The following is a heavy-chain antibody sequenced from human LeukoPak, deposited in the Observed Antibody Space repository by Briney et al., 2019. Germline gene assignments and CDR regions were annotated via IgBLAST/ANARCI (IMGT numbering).Heavy chain of an antibody. Sequence: GASVKVSCKASGYTFISYAIHWVRQAPGQRLEWMGWINAGNGITKYSQTFQGRVTMTRDTSVSTAYMEVDRLKTDDTAVYYCARGEHHSFPYFFHYWGQGTLVTVSS. V-gene: IGHV1-3*01. CDR2: INAGNGIT. J-gene: IGHJ4*02. D-gene: IGHD1-14*01. CDR1: GYTFISYA. CDR3: ARGEHHSFPYFFHY.